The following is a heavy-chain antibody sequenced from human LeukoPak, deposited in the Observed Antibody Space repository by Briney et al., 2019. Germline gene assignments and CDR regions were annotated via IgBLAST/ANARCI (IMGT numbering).Heavy chain of an antibody. V-gene: IGHV1-46*01. CDR3: ARASIAARPDLGVLDY. CDR2: INPSGGST. J-gene: IGHJ4*02. D-gene: IGHD6-6*01. CDR1: GYTFTSYY. Sequence: ASVKVSCKASGYTFTSYYMHWVRQAPGQGLEWMGIINPSGGSTSYAQKFQGRVTMTRDMSTGTVYMELSSLRSEDTAVYYCARASIAARPDLGVLDYWGQGTLVTVSS.